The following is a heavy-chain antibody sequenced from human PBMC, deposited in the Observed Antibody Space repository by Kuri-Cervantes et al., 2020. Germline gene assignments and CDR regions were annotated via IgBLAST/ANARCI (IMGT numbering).Heavy chain of an antibody. D-gene: IGHD4-23*01. Sequence: GESLKISCAASGFTFSSYAMHWVRQAPGKGLEWVAVISYDGSNKYYADSVKGRFTISRDNAKNTLYLQMNSLRAEDTAVYYCARAGRGTSGNQASDIWGQGAMVTVSS. CDR3: ARAGRGTSGNQASDI. V-gene: IGHV3-30-3*01. CDR2: ISYDGSNK. CDR1: GFTFSSYA. J-gene: IGHJ3*02.